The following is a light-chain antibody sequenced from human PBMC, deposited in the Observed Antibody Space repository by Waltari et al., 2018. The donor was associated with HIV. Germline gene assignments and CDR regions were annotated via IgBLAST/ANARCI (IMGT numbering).Light chain of an antibody. Sequence: QSALTQPPSESGSPGQTITISCTGSTSDIANHHFLSLYQQHPGKPPQHLISEVTKRPSGVPSRFSASKSGNTASLTISGLQPEDEADYYCCSFGGPTPCWLFGGGTKLTVL. J-gene: IGLJ3*02. CDR1: TSDIANHHF. CDR3: CSFGGPTPCWL. V-gene: IGLV2-23*02. CDR2: EVT.